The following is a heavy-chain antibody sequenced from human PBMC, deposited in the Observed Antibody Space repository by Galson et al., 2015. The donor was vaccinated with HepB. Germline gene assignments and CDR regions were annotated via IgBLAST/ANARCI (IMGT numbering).Heavy chain of an antibody. D-gene: IGHD5-18*01. V-gene: IGHV5-10-1*01. CDR1: GYTFTNYW. CDR2: IDPSDSYT. Sequence: QSGAEVKKPGESLRISCKGSGYTFTNYWISWVRQMPGKGLEWMGRIDPSDSYTNYNPSFQGHVTFSADKSISTAYLQWSRLKASDTAMYYCARHQDPAMLYYYHGMGVWGQGTTVTVSS. J-gene: IGHJ6*02. CDR3: ARHQDPAMLYYYHGMGV.